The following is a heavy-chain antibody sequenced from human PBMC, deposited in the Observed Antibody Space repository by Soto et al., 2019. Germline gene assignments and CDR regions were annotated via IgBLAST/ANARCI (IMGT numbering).Heavy chain of an antibody. J-gene: IGHJ1*01. V-gene: IGHV1-69*13. CDR3: AREGSGYNL. CDR2: IIPVFGRP. Sequence: SVKVSYKASGGSFSSFGINWVRQAPGQGLEWMGGIIPVFGRPNYAQRFRGRLTITADESTNTVYLELIDLRSEDTAVYYCAREGSGYNLWGQGTQVTVSS. D-gene: IGHD5-12*01. CDR1: GGSFSSFG.